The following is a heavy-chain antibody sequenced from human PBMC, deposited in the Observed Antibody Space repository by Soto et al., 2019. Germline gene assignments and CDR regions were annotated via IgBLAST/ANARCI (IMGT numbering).Heavy chain of an antibody. CDR3: ARDSVVDFWSGYPFGMDV. J-gene: IGHJ6*02. D-gene: IGHD3-3*01. Sequence: EGSLRLSCAASGCTFSSYWMHWVRQAPGKGLGWVSRINSDGSSTSYADSVKCRFTISRDNAKNTLYLQMNSLRAEDTAVYYCARDSVVDFWSGYPFGMDVWGQGTTGTVSS. V-gene: IGHV3-74*01. CDR2: INSDGSST. CDR1: GCTFSSYW.